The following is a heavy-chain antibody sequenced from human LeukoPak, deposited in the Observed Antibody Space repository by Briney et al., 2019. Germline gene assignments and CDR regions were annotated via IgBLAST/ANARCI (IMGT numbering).Heavy chain of an antibody. J-gene: IGHJ4*02. CDR2: ISSGDDYI. CDR3: AKRLDSSSWYTQGY. D-gene: IGHD6-13*01. CDR1: GFTFSSYN. Sequence: GGSLRPSCAASGFTFSSYNMNWVRQAPGKGLEWVSSISSGDDYIYHLDSLKGRFTISRDNSKNTLYLQMSSLRAEDTAVYYCAKRLDSSSWYTQGYWGQGTLVTVSS. V-gene: IGHV3-21*04.